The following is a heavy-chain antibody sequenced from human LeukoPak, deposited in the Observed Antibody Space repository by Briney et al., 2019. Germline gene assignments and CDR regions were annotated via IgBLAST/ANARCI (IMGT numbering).Heavy chain of an antibody. Sequence: PFETLCLTCTVSGGSISSYYWSWIRQPPGKGLEWVSSISGTGGITYYADSVKGRFTISRDYSKNTLYLQMNSLRAEDTAVYYCAKSISDQWLGDFDYWGQAAMAADSS. CDR2: ISGTGGIT. CDR3: AKSISDQWLGDFDY. D-gene: IGHD6-19*01. CDR1: GGSISSYY. V-gene: IGHV3-23*01. J-gene: IGHJ4*02.